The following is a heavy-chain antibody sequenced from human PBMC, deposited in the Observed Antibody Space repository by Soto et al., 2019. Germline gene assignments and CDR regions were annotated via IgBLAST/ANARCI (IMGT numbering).Heavy chain of an antibody. D-gene: IGHD2-2*01. Sequence: SETLSLTCTVSGGSISSYYWSWIRQPPGKGLEWIGYIYYSGSTNYNPSLKSRVTISVDTSKNQFSLKLSSVTAADTAVYYCARAAPGCSSTSCYSHWGQGTLVTVSS. CDR3: ARAAPGCSSTSCYSH. V-gene: IGHV4-59*08. CDR2: IYYSGST. J-gene: IGHJ4*02. CDR1: GGSISSYY.